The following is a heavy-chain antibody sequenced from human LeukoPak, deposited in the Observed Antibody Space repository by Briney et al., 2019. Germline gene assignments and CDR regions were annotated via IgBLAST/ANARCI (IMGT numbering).Heavy chain of an antibody. Sequence: ASVKVSCKASGYTFTSYYMHWVRQAPGQGLEWMGIINPSGGSTSYAQKFQGRVTTTRDTSTSTVYMELSSLRSEDTAVYYCARDTTIYYGDSQQLDYWGQGTLVTVSS. V-gene: IGHV1-46*01. D-gene: IGHD4-17*01. CDR2: INPSGGST. J-gene: IGHJ4*02. CDR3: ARDTTIYYGDSQQLDY. CDR1: GYTFTSYY.